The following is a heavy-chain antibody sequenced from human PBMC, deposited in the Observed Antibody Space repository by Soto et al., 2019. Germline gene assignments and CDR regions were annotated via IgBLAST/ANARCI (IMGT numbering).Heavy chain of an antibody. D-gene: IGHD6-13*01. V-gene: IGHV4-59*01. CDR1: GGSTSSYY. Sequence: SETLSLTCTVSGGSTSSYYWGWIRQPPGKALERIGYFFYGGTSNYNPSLRSRVTISGDTAENQLSLRLTSVTAADTAVYYCARISAYSSGWYTYYFDYWGHGILVTVSS. CDR2: FFYGGTS. CDR3: ARISAYSSGWYTYYFDY. J-gene: IGHJ4*01.